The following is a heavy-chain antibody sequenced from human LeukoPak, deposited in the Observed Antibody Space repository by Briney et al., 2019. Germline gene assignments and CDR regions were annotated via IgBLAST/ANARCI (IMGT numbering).Heavy chain of an antibody. CDR3: ARDSAAAAVYYFDY. V-gene: IGHV3-30*04. J-gene: IGHJ4*02. CDR1: GFSFSNYA. CDR2: ISTDGRDK. D-gene: IGHD6-13*01. Sequence: PGGSLRLSCAASGFSFSNYAMHWVRQTPGEGLVWVAVISTDGRDKHYADSEKGRFTISRDNSRSTLYLQMNSLRAEDTAVYYCARDSAAAAVYYFDYWGQGTLVTVSS.